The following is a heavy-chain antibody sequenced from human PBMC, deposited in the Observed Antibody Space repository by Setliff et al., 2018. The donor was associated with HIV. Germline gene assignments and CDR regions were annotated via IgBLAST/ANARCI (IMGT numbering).Heavy chain of an antibody. D-gene: IGHD5-12*01. CDR2: IVVGSSNT. CDR3: ARAIYSGGWYGMDV. CDR1: GFTFSTSA. Sequence: SVKVSCKASGFTFSTSAMQWVRQARGQRLEWLGWIVVGSSNTNYAQKFQERVTITRDMSTRTTYMELSSLRSEDTAVYYCARAIYSGGWYGMDVWGKGTTVTV. V-gene: IGHV1-58*02. J-gene: IGHJ6*04.